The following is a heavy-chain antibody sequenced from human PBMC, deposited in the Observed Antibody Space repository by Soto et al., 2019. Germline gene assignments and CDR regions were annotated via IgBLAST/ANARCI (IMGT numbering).Heavy chain of an antibody. V-gene: IGHV3-74*01. Sequence: GGSLRLSCVASGFTFSRYWMHWVRQAPGKGLVWVARINGEATDTAYAGSVKGRFTISRDNAKNTVYLQMNSLRAEDTAVYYCARDSVADLNGWGKGTLVTVSS. CDR3: ARDSVADLNG. D-gene: IGHD6-19*01. J-gene: IGHJ4*02. CDR2: INGEATDT. CDR1: GFTFSRYW.